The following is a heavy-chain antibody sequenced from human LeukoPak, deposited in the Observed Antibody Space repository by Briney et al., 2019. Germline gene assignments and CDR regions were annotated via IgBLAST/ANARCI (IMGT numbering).Heavy chain of an antibody. V-gene: IGHV3-23*01. J-gene: IGHJ5*02. Sequence: GGSLRLSCAASGFTFSSYAMSWVRQAPGKGLEWVSAIGGIGYSAYYADSVKGRFTISRDNSKNRLYLQMNSLRVEDTAVYYCAKDSGATLTPWGQGTLVTVSS. CDR2: IGGIGYSA. D-gene: IGHD1-26*01. CDR3: AKDSGATLTP. CDR1: GFTFSSYA.